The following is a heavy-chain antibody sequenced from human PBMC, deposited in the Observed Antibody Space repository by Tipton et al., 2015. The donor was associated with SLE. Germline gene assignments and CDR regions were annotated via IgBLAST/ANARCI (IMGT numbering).Heavy chain of an antibody. J-gene: IGHJ4*02. CDR2: INHRGST. Sequence: TLSLTCAVSGDSISSGHYWSWICQPPGKGLEWIGEINHRGSTNYNPSLKSRVTLSVDTSKNQFSLRLRSVTAADTAVYYCARAIDCSRGNCFSSLDSWGQGTLVAVSA. CDR1: GDSISSGHY. CDR3: ARAIDCSRGNCFSSLDS. V-gene: IGHV4-4*02. D-gene: IGHD2-15*01.